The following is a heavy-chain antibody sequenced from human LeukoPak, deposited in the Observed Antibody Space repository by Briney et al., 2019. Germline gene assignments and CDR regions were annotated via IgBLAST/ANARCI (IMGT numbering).Heavy chain of an antibody. CDR1: GFTFSSCA. Sequence: PGGSLRLSCVASGFTFSSCAMSWVRQAPGKGLEWVLAISGSGGSTYYADSVKGRFTISRDNSKNTLYLQMNSLRAEDTAVYYCAKNNGGYYRFDYWGQGTLVTVSS. CDR3: AKNNGGYYRFDY. CDR2: ISGSGGST. V-gene: IGHV3-23*01. D-gene: IGHD3-22*01. J-gene: IGHJ4*02.